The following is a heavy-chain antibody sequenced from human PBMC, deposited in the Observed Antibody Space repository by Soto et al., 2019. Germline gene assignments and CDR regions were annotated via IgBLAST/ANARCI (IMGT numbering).Heavy chain of an antibody. Sequence: SETLSLTCTVSGGSISSSSYYWGWIRQPPGKGLEWIGSIYYSGSTYYNPSLKSRVTISVDTSKNQFSLKLSSVTAADTAVYYCASYDILTGYYNVPYWGQGSLVTVSS. CDR3: ASYDILTGYYNVPY. J-gene: IGHJ4*02. D-gene: IGHD3-9*01. V-gene: IGHV4-39*01. CDR1: GGSISSSSYY. CDR2: IYYSGST.